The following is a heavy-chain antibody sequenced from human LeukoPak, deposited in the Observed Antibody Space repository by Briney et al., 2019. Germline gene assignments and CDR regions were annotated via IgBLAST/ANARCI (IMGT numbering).Heavy chain of an antibody. D-gene: IGHD3-10*01. J-gene: IGHJ3*02. CDR1: GGTFSSYA. CDR2: IIPIFGTA. CDR3: ARDYYGSGKDVDAFDI. V-gene: IGHV1-69*05. Sequence: ASVKVSCKASGGTFSSYANSWVRQAPGQGLEWMGGIIPIFGTANYAQKFQGRVTITTDESTSTAYMELSSLRSEDTAVYYCARDYYGSGKDVDAFDIWGQGTMVTVSS.